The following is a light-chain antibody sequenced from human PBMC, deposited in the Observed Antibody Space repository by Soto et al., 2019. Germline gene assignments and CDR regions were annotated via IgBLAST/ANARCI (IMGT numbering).Light chain of an antibody. CDR1: QSVSSN. V-gene: IGKV3-15*01. CDR3: QQYNNWPYT. CDR2: GAS. Sequence: EIVMTQSPATLSVSPGERATLSCGASQSVSSNLAWYQQKPGQAPRLLIYGASTRATGIPARFSGSGSGTEFTLTISSLQSEDFAVYYCQQYNNWPYTFGQRTKLEIK. J-gene: IGKJ2*01.